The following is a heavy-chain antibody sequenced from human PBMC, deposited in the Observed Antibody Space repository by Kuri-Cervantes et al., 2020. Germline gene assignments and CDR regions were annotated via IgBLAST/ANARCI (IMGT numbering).Heavy chain of an antibody. V-gene: IGHV3-48*03. Sequence: GESLKISCAASGFTFSSYEMNWVRQAPGKGLEWVSYISSSGSTIYYADSVKGRFTISRDNAKNSLYLQMNSLRAEDTAVYYCARDHRGAAAGSRAYFDYWGQGTLVTVSS. D-gene: IGHD6-13*01. CDR3: ARDHRGAAAGSRAYFDY. J-gene: IGHJ4*02. CDR2: ISSSGSTI. CDR1: GFTFSSYE.